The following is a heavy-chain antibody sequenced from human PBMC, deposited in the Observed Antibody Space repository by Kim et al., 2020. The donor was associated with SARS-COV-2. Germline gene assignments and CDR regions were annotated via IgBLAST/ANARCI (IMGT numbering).Heavy chain of an antibody. Sequence: ASVKVSCKASGYTFTSYDINWVRQATGQGLEWMGWMNPNSGNTGYAQKFQGRVTMTRNTSISTAYMELSSLRSEDTAVYYCARGGGPLWFGELLQQNYNWFDPWGQGTLVTVSS. D-gene: IGHD3-10*01. CDR3: ARGGGPLWFGELLQQNYNWFDP. J-gene: IGHJ5*02. V-gene: IGHV1-8*01. CDR1: GYTFTSYD. CDR2: MNPNSGNT.